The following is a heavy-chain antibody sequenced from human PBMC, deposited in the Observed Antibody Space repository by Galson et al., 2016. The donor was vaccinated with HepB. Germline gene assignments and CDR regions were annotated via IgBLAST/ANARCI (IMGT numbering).Heavy chain of an antibody. CDR3: AREIWGAGALTWLDS. CDR2: TFYRTKWYT. V-gene: IGHV6-1*01. Sequence: CAISGDSVSRNSAGWSWIRQSPSRGLEWLGRTFYRTKWYTDYAQSVKNRLTINPDTTKNRLSLHLSSVTPEDTAIYYCAREIWGAGALTWLDSWGQGTLVTVSS. D-gene: IGHD3-16*01. J-gene: IGHJ5*01. CDR1: GDSVSRNSAG.